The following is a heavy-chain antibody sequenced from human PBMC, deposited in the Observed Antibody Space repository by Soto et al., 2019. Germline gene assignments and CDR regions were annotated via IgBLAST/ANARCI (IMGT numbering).Heavy chain of an antibody. J-gene: IGHJ5*02. CDR1: GGSINTYY. CDR3: ARAPYYNFWSGHGDNWFDA. Sequence: SETLSLTCTVSGGSINTYYWSWIRQPPGKGLEWLGYIYYTGTTTYSPSLKSRVTISVDTSKNQFSLSLSSVTAADTAVYYCARAPYYNFWSGHGDNWFDAWGQGTLVTVSS. V-gene: IGHV4-59*01. CDR2: IYYTGTT. D-gene: IGHD3-3*01.